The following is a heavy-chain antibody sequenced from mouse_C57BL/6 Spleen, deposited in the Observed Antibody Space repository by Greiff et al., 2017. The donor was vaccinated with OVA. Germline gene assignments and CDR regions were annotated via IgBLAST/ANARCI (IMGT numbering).Heavy chain of an antibody. CDR3: ARDLFYYFDY. J-gene: IGHJ2*01. CDR1: GYSITSGYY. D-gene: IGHD6-1*01. Sequence: DVKLQESGPGLVKPSQSLSLTCSVTGYSITSGYYWNWIRQFPGNKLEWMGYISYDGSNNYNPSLKNRISITRDTSKNQFFLKLNSLTTEDTATYYCARDLFYYFDYWGQGTTLTVSS. CDR2: ISYDGSN. V-gene: IGHV3-6*01.